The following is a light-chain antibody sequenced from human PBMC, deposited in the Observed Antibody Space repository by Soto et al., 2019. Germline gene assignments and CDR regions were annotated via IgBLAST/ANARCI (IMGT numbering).Light chain of an antibody. CDR2: RND. J-gene: IGLJ2*01. CDR3: ATWDDSLSGVV. V-gene: IGLV1-47*01. Sequence: QSVLTQPPSASGTPGQRVTISCSGSKTNIVSNYVYWYQHFPGTAPKLLIYRNDQRPSGVPDRFSGSKSGTSASLAISGLRSEDEAEYHCATWDDSLSGVVFCGGTKLTVL. CDR1: KTNIVSNY.